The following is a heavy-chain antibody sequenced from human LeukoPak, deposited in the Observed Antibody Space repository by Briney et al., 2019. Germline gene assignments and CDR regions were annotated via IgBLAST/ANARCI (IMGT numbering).Heavy chain of an antibody. CDR1: GFTFSTYG. CDR3: ARAIFARWTSFDY. V-gene: IGHV3-48*01. Sequence: GGSLRLSCAASGFTFSTYGINWVRQAPGKGLEWVSYISGSSATIYYADSVKGRFTISRDNAKNSLFLQMNSLRAEDTAVYYCARAIFARWTSFDYWGQGTLVTVSS. D-gene: IGHD2/OR15-2a*01. J-gene: IGHJ4*02. CDR2: ISGSSATI.